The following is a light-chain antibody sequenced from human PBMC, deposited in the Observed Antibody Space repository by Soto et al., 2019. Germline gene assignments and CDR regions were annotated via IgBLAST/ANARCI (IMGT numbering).Light chain of an antibody. V-gene: IGKV4-1*01. CDR2: WAS. CDR1: QSVLSSSNSKNY. Sequence: DIVMTQSPDSLAVSLGERATINCKSSQSVLSSSNSKNYLTWYQQKPGQPPNLLIYWASTRESGVPARFSGSGSGTDSTLTISSLQAEYVAVYYCQQYYSAPCTFGRGTKVEIK. J-gene: IGKJ1*01. CDR3: QQYYSAPCT.